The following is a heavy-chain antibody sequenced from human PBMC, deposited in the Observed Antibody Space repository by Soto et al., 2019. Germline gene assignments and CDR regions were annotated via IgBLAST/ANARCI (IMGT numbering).Heavy chain of an antibody. Sequence: GGSLRLSCAASGFTFSSYSMNWVRQAPGKGLEWVSSISSSSSYIYYADSVKGRFTISRDNAKNSLYLQMTSLGAEDPVVYCRARDRGLTTLRPAIVHWGQGTLVTVSS. CDR3: ARDRGLTTLRPAIVH. D-gene: IGHD4-17*01. CDR1: GFTFSSYS. J-gene: IGHJ4*02. V-gene: IGHV3-21*01. CDR2: ISSSSSYI.